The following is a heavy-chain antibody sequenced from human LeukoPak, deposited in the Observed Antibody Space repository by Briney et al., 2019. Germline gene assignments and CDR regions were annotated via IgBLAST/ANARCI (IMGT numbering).Heavy chain of an antibody. D-gene: IGHD6-13*01. CDR2: INPSGGST. CDR1: GYTFTSYD. J-gene: IGHJ3*02. V-gene: IGHV1-46*01. CDR3: ARGGPSSSRSRDAFDI. Sequence: RRASVKVSCKASGYTFTSYDINWVRQAPGQGLEWMGIINPSGGSTSYAQKFQGRVTMTRDTSTSTVYMELSSLRSEDTAVYYCARGGPSSSRSRDAFDIWGQGTMVTVSS.